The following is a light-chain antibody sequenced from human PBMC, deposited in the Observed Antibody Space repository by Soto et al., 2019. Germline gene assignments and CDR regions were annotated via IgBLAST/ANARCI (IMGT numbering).Light chain of an antibody. CDR2: SSS. V-gene: IGKV1-9*01. J-gene: IGKJ4*01. CDR3: QQLHTYPLT. CDR1: QGIGSY. Sequence: DIQLTQSPSFLSASVGDRLTITCRASQGIGSYLAWYQQKPGMXPKXXIYSSSTLESGVPSRFSGSGSGTDLTITISSLQPGDFATYYCQQLHTYPLTFGGGTKVDIK.